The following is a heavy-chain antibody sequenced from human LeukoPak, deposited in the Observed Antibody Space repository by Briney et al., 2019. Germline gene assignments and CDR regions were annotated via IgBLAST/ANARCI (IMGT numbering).Heavy chain of an antibody. CDR3: ARPSLQLWFGELL. J-gene: IGHJ4*02. V-gene: IGHV3-7*01. D-gene: IGHD3-10*01. CDR2: IKQDGSEK. CDR1: GFTFSTYW. Sequence: PGGSLRLSCAASGFTFSTYWMSWVRQAPGKGLEWVANIKQDGSEKYYVDSVKGRFTISRDNAKNSLYLQMNSLRAEDTAVYHCARPSLQLWFGELLWGQGTLVTVSS.